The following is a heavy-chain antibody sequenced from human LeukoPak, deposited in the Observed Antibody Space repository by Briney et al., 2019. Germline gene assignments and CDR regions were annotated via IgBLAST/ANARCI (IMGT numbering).Heavy chain of an antibody. J-gene: IGHJ3*02. D-gene: IGHD2-8*01. CDR2: INHSGST. V-gene: IGHV4-34*01. Sequence: PSETLSLTCAVSGGSFSGYYWSWIRQPPGKGLEWIGEINHSGSTNYNPSLKSRVPISVHTSKNQFSLKLSSVTAADTAVYYCARGMVACTNGVCYTRDAFDIWGQGTMVTVSS. CDR3: ARGMVACTNGVCYTRDAFDI. CDR1: GGSFSGYY.